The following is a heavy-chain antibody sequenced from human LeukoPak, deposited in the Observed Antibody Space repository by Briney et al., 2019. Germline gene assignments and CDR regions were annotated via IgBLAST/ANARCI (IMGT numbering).Heavy chain of an antibody. D-gene: IGHD4/OR15-4a*01. V-gene: IGHV3-30*04. CDR2: ISFDERNK. Sequence: GGSLRLSCAASDFTFSSFALYWVRQAPGKGLEWVAVISFDERNKYYADSVKGRSTISRDNSRNTLYLQLNSLKVGDTAIYYCARDLGAKPSYYYAMDVWAKGPRSPSP. J-gene: IGHJ6*02. CDR3: ARDLGAKPSYYYAMDV. CDR1: DFTFSSFA.